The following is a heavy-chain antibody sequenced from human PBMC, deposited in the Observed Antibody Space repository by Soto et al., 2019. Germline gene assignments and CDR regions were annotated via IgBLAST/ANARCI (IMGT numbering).Heavy chain of an antibody. J-gene: IGHJ4*02. D-gene: IGHD3-22*01. CDR2: ISGSGGST. CDR1: GFTFSSYA. CDR3: AKKRGDSSGYYPAGVNY. V-gene: IGHV3-23*01. Sequence: GGSLRLSCAASGFTFSSYAMRWVRQAPGKGLEWVSAISGSGGSTYYADSVKGRFTISRDNSKNTLYLQMNSLRAEDTAVYYCAKKRGDSSGYYPAGVNYWGQGTLVTVSS.